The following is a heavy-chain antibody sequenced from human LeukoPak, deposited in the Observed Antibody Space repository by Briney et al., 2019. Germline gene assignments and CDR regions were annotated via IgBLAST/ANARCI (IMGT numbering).Heavy chain of an antibody. J-gene: IGHJ4*02. CDR1: GYTFTSYD. CDR3: ARARKAYYYDSSGYECDY. Sequence: ASVKVSCKASGYTFTSYDINWVRQAPGQGLGWMGWINPNSGGTNYAQKFQGRVTMTRDTSISTAYMELSRLRSDDTAVYYCARARKAYYYDSSGYECDYWGQGTLVTVSS. CDR2: INPNSGGT. D-gene: IGHD3-22*01. V-gene: IGHV1-2*02.